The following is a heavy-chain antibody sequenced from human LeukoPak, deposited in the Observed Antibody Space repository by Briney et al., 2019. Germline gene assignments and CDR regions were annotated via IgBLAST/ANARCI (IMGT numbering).Heavy chain of an antibody. Sequence: GGSLRLSCAASGFTFSSYSMNWVRQAPGKRLEWVSSISSSSSYIYYADSVKGRFTISRDNAKNSLYLQMNSPRAEDTAVYYCARDPSYYYDSSGYSPDYWGQGTLVTGSS. CDR2: ISSSSSYI. CDR1: GFTFSSYS. V-gene: IGHV3-21*01. J-gene: IGHJ4*02. D-gene: IGHD3-22*01. CDR3: ARDPSYYYDSSGYSPDY.